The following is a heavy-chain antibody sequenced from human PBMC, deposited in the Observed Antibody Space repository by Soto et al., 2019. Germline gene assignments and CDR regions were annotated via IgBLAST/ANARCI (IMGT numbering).Heavy chain of an antibody. D-gene: IGHD1-26*01. V-gene: IGHV6-1*01. J-gene: IGHJ3*02. CDR3: AAEPYSGRTNNFDAFDI. Sequence: KQSQTLSLTCAISGDSVSSNSAAWNWIRQSPSRGLEWLGRTYYRSKWYNDYAVSVKSRITINPDTSKNQFSLQLNSVTPEDTAVYYCAAEPYSGRTNNFDAFDIWGQGTMVTVSS. CDR2: TYYRSKWYN. CDR1: GDSVSSNSAA.